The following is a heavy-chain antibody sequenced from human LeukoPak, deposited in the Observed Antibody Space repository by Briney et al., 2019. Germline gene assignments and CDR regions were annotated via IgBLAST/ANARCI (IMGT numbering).Heavy chain of an antibody. D-gene: IGHD6-19*01. Sequence: GGSLRLSCLVFGFKFEDHGIHWVRQVPGKGLEWVSGISWNGGFIGYADSVKGRFTVSRDNAKNSVYLQMTSLRVEDTAFYYCARDRSSGWPYGMDEWGPGTAVTVSS. CDR1: GFKFEDHG. CDR3: ARDRSSGWPYGMDE. CDR2: ISWNGGFI. V-gene: IGHV3-9*01. J-gene: IGHJ6*02.